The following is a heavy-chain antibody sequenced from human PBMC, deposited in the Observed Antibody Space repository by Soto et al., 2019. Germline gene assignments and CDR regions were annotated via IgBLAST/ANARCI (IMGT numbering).Heavy chain of an antibody. D-gene: IGHD2-21*02. Sequence: QVQLQESGPGLVKPSETLSLTCTVSGGSVSSGSYYWSWIRQPPGKGLEWMGYIYYSGSTNYNPSLKSRVTISVDTSKNQFSLKLSSVTAADTAVYYCAGIAKVAQCGGDCYPIDYWGQGTLVTVSS. CDR2: IYYSGST. CDR1: GGSVSSGSYY. J-gene: IGHJ4*02. CDR3: AGIAKVAQCGGDCYPIDY. V-gene: IGHV4-61*01.